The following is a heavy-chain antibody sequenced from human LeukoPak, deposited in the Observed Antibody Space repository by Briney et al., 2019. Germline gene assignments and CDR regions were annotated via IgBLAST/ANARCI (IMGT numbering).Heavy chain of an antibody. CDR2: IKQDGSEK. V-gene: IGHV3-7*01. CDR3: ARAADFDY. CDR1: EFTFSSYE. Sequence: GGSLRLSCAASEFTFSSYEMNWVRQAPGKGLEWVANIKQDGSEKYYVDSVKGRFTISRDNAKNSLYLQMNSLRAEDTAVYYCARAADFDYWGQGTLVTVSS. J-gene: IGHJ4*02.